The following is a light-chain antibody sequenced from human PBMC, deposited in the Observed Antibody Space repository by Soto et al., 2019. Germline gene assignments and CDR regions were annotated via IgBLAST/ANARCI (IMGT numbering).Light chain of an antibody. CDR3: QQYNNWPPWT. V-gene: IGKV3-15*01. Sequence: EIVMTQSPATLSVSPGERATLSCRASQSVSSNLAWYQQKPGQAPMLRIYGASTRATGIPARFSGSVSGTEFTLTISSLQSEDFAVYYCQQYNNWPPWTLGQGTKVEIK. CDR2: GAS. CDR1: QSVSSN. J-gene: IGKJ1*01.